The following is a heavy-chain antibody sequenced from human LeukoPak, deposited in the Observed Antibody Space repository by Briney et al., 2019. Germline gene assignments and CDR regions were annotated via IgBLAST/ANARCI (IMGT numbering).Heavy chain of an antibody. CDR2: IKQDGSEK. CDR1: GFTFSDYY. Sequence: GGSLRLSCAASGFTFSDYYMSWIRQAPGKGLEWVANIKQDGSEKYYVDSVKGRFTISRDNAKNSLYLQMNSLRAEDTAVYYCAREYYYDSSGKPALDYWGQGTLVTVSS. D-gene: IGHD3-22*01. CDR3: AREYYYDSSGKPALDY. V-gene: IGHV3-7*01. J-gene: IGHJ4*02.